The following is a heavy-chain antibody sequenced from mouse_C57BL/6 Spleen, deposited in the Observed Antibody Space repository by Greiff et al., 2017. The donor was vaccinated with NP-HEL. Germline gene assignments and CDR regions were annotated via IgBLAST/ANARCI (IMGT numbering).Heavy chain of an antibody. CDR1: GYTFTSYW. D-gene: IGHD1-1*02. V-gene: IGHV1-59*01. CDR2: SDPSDSYT. J-gene: IGHJ2*01. Sequence: QVQLQQPGAELVRPGTSVKLSCKASGYTFTSYWMHWVKQRPGQGLEWIGVSDPSDSYTNYNQKFKGKATLTVDTSSSTAYMQLSSLTSEDSAVYYCARSGGYYLDYWGQGTTLTVSS. CDR3: ARSGGYYLDY.